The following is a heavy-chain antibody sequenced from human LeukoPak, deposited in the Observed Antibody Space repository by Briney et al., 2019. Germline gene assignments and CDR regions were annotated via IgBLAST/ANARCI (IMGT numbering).Heavy chain of an antibody. Sequence: GRSLRLSCAASGFTFSSYGMHWVRQAPGKGLEWVSVIWYDGTNKYYADSVKGRFTISRDNSKNSLYLQMNSLRDEDTAVYYCARDHAFAFDIWGQGTMVTVSS. J-gene: IGHJ3*02. V-gene: IGHV3-33*01. CDR2: IWYDGTNK. CDR3: ARDHAFAFDI. CDR1: GFTFSSYG.